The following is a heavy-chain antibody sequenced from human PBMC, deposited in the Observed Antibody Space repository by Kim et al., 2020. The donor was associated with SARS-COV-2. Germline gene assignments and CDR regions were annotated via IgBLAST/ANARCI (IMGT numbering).Heavy chain of an antibody. CDR2: INAGNGNT. D-gene: IGHD6-19*01. J-gene: IGHJ2*01. V-gene: IGHV1-3*01. Sequence: ASVKVSCKASGYTFTSYAMHWVRQAPGQRLEWMGWINAGNGNTKYSQKFQGRVTITRDTSASTAYMELSSLRSEDTAVYYCARGEIAVAGTHDWYFDLWGRGTLVTVSS. CDR3: ARGEIAVAGTHDWYFDL. CDR1: GYTFTSYA.